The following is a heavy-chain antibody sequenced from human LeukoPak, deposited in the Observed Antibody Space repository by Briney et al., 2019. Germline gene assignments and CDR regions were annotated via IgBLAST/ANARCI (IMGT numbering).Heavy chain of an antibody. J-gene: IGHJ4*02. CDR2: IYPGGSET. V-gene: IGHV5-51*01. CDR1: GYSFSSYW. CDR3: ASLARRVYVEYYFDY. Sequence: GESLKISCKGLGYSFSSYWNAWVRQRPGKGLEWMGIIYPGGSETRYSPSFQGQVTMSADKSITTAYLQWSSLKASDTAMHYCASLARRVYVEYYFDYWGQGTLVTVSS. D-gene: IGHD2-8*01.